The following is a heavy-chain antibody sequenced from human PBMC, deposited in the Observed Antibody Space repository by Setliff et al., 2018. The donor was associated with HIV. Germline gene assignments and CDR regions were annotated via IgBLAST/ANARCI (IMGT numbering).Heavy chain of an antibody. V-gene: IGHV1-46*01. Sequence: GASVKVSCKASGYSFTDHYMHWVRQAPGQGLEWMGTINPSGGSTGYAQKFQDRVTMTRDTSTSTVYMELSSLRSEDTAVYFCARGRSGFNWFDTWGQGTLVTVSS. CDR2: INPSGGST. CDR3: ARGRSGFNWFDT. CDR1: GYSFTDHY. J-gene: IGHJ5*02. D-gene: IGHD3-22*01.